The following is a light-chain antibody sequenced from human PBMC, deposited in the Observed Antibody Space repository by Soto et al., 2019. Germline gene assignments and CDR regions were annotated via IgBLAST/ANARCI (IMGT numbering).Light chain of an antibody. CDR1: QSINNW. V-gene: IGKV1-5*01. CDR3: QPYNNWPLT. J-gene: IGKJ4*01. CDR2: DAS. Sequence: DVQMTQSPSSLSASVGDRVTITCRASQSINNWLAWYQQKPGKAPKFLIYDASTLETGVPSRFSGSASGTEFTLTISGLQPEDVAVYYCQPYNNWPLTFGGGTKV.